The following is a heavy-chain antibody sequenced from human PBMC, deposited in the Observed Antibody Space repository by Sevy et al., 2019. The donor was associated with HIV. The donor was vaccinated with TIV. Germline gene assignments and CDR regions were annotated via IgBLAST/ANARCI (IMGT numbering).Heavy chain of an antibody. Sequence: ASVKVSGKASGYTFTDFAVHWVRQAPGRRLEWMGWISCDNDYTKYSQKFQDRLTISSDTSAITAYMELTSLLSEDTAVYYCAKGKGGIVGVVIGLFDSWGPGTLVTVSS. J-gene: IGHJ4*02. CDR3: AKGKGGIVGVVIGLFDS. CDR2: ISCDNDYT. D-gene: IGHD3-3*01. CDR1: GYTFTDFA. V-gene: IGHV1-3*01.